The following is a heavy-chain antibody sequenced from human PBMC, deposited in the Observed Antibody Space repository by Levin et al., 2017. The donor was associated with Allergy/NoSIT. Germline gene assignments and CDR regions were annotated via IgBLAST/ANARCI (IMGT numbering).Heavy chain of an antibody. D-gene: IGHD5-24*01. J-gene: IGHJ4*02. CDR1: GGSISSYY. CDR2: IKYSEST. Sequence: SETLSLTCTVSGGSISSYYWSWIRQPPGKGLEWIGYIKYSESTNYSPSLKSRVTISLDTSQNQFSLRLSSVTAADTAVYYCARHRDAYNSFDYWGQGTLVTVSS. V-gene: IGHV4-59*08. CDR3: ARHRDAYNSFDY.